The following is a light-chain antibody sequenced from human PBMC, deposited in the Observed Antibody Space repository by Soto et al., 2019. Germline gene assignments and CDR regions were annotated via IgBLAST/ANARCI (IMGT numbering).Light chain of an antibody. CDR1: SSDVGGYNY. J-gene: IGLJ2*01. CDR2: EVS. CDR3: SSYTTSTSFIL. Sequence: QSALTQPASVSGSPGQSITISCTGTSSDVGGYNYVSWYLQHPGKAPKLLIYEVSSRPSGVSNRFSGSKSGNTASLTISGLQAEDEAYYYCSSYTTSTSFILFGGGTKLTVL. V-gene: IGLV2-14*01.